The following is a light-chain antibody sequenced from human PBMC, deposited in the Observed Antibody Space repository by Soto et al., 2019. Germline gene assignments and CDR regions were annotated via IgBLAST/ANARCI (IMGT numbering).Light chain of an antibody. J-gene: IGLJ2*01. CDR3: QSYDSSLSGVV. CDR1: SSNIGTDYD. V-gene: IGLV1-40*01. Sequence: QSALTQPPSVSGAPGQRVTISCAGSSSNIGTDYDVHWYQQLPGTAPKLLIYRNINRPSGVPDRFSGSRSGTSASLAITGLQPEDEADYYCQSYDSSLSGVVFGGGTKLTVL. CDR2: RNI.